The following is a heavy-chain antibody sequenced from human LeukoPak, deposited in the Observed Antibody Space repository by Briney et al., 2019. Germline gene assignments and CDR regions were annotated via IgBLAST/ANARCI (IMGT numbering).Heavy chain of an antibody. Sequence: PGGSLRLSCAASGFTLRSYTMNWVRQAPGKGLEWVSSISSSSSYIYYADSVKGRFTISRDNAKISLYLQMNSLRAEDTAVYYCARDSYGYREDYFDYWGQGTLVTVSS. V-gene: IGHV3-21*01. CDR2: ISSSSSYI. J-gene: IGHJ4*02. CDR1: GFTLRSYT. D-gene: IGHD5-18*01. CDR3: ARDSYGYREDYFDY.